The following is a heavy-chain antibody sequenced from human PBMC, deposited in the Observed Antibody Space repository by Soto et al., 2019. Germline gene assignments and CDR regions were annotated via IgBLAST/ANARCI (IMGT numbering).Heavy chain of an antibody. CDR3: ARPHELGLYYYYYGMDV. V-gene: IGHV1-3*01. Sequence: VASVKVSCKASGYTFTSYAMHWVRQAPGQRLEWMGWINAGNGNTKYSQKFQGRVTITRDTSASTAYMELSSLRSEDTAVYYCARPHELGLYYYYYGMDVWGQGTTVTVSS. CDR1: GYTFTSYA. D-gene: IGHD6-13*01. J-gene: IGHJ6*02. CDR2: INAGNGNT.